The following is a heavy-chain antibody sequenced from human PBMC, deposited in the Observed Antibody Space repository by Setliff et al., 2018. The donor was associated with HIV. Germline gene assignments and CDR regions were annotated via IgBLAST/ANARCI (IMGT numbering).Heavy chain of an antibody. D-gene: IGHD2-2*01. CDR3: ARGHCSGSCCYAQLSHNKSRPCPQSSDSSVLRRLCPWMCL. Sequence: SSETLSLTCAVSGGSLSSDNWWTWVRQPPGKGLEWIGEIYHTEYTNYSPSLKSRVSMSVDRSKNQFSLNLTSVTAAATAVYYCARGHCSGSCCYAQLSHNKSRPCPQSSDSSVLRRLCPWMCLW. V-gene: IGHV4-4*02. CDR1: GGSLSSDNW. CDR2: IYHTEYT. J-gene: IGHJ2*01.